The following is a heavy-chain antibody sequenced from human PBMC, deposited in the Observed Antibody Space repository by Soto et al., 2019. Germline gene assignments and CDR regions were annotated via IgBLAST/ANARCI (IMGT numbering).Heavy chain of an antibody. CDR3: AKELLELGRYNWFDP. Sequence: PGGSLRLSCAASGFTFSSYAMSWVRQAPGKGLEWVSAISVSGGSTYYADSVKGRFTISRDNSKNTLYLQMNSLRAEDTAVYYCAKELLELGRYNWFDPWGQGTLVTVSS. J-gene: IGHJ5*02. D-gene: IGHD1-7*01. CDR1: GFTFSSYA. CDR2: ISVSGGST. V-gene: IGHV3-23*01.